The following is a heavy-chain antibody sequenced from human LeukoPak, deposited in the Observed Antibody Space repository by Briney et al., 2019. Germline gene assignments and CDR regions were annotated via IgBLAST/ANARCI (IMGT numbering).Heavy chain of an antibody. Sequence: GGSLRLSCVASGFTFSSYWLHWVRQAPGKGLVWVSHINNDGSYATYAESVKGRFTISRDNAKNTLFLQMNSLRAEDTAVYYCARAGQLWDYWGQGTLVTVSS. D-gene: IGHD6-13*01. CDR1: GFTFSSYW. CDR3: ARAGQLWDY. V-gene: IGHV3-74*01. CDR2: INNDGSYA. J-gene: IGHJ4*02.